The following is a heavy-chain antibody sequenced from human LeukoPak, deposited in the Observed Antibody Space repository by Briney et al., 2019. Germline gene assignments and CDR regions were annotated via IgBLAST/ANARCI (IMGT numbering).Heavy chain of an antibody. V-gene: IGHV3-74*01. CDR3: ARELNYYDSSDPYYFDY. CDR2: INSDGSST. CDR1: GFTFSSYW. Sequence: PGGSLRLSCAASGFTFSSYWMHWVRQAPGKGLVWVSRINSDGSSTSYADSVKGRFTISRDSAKNSLYLQMNSLRAEDTAVYYCARELNYYDSSDPYYFDYWGQGTLVTVSS. J-gene: IGHJ4*02. D-gene: IGHD3-22*01.